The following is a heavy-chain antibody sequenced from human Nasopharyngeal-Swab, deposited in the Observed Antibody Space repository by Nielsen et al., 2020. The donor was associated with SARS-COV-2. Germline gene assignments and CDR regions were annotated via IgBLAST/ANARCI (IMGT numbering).Heavy chain of an antibody. V-gene: IGHV3-20*01. Sequence: GESLKISCAASGFTFDDYGMTWVRQVPGKGLEWVSDIIWNGGSTRYADSVMGRFTISRDNAKNSLYLQMNSLTAEDSALYHCARIDNLGAEWWFDHWGPGTLVTVSS. CDR2: IIWNGGST. J-gene: IGHJ5*02. CDR3: ARIDNLGAEWWFDH. D-gene: IGHD4/OR15-4a*01. CDR1: GFTFDDYG.